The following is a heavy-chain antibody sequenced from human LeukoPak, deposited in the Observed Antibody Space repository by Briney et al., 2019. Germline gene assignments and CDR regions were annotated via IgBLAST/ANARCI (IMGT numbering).Heavy chain of an antibody. D-gene: IGHD3-9*01. Sequence: PGGSLRLSCAAPGFTFSSYAMSWVRQAPGKGLEWVSAISGSGGSTYYADSVKGRFTISRDNSKNTLYLQMNSLRAEDTAVYYCAKLPQAGYDILTGYHLFDYWGQGTLVTVSS. CDR2: ISGSGGST. CDR3: AKLPQAGYDILTGYHLFDY. V-gene: IGHV3-23*01. CDR1: GFTFSSYA. J-gene: IGHJ4*02.